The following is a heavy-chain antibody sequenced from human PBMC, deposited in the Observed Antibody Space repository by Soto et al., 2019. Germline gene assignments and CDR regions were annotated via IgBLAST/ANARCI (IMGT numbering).Heavy chain of an antibody. Sequence: GGSLRLSCAASGFNFINHWMYWVRQAPGKGLEWVAYIKQDGSETNYVDSVEGRFTISRDNAKNSLYLQMDSLRDEDTAVYYCVKISRPAEGVHWGQGSLVTVST. CDR3: VKISRPAEGVH. CDR2: IKQDGSET. J-gene: IGHJ4*02. V-gene: IGHV3-7*01. CDR1: GFNFINHW. D-gene: IGHD3-10*01.